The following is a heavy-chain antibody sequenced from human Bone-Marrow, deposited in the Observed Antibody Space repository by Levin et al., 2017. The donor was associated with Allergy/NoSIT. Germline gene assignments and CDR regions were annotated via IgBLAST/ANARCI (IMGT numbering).Heavy chain of an antibody. Sequence: GESLKISCAASGFTFSSYAMSWVRQAPGKGLEWVSAISGSGGSTYYADSVKGRFTISRDNSKNTLYLQMNSLRAEDTAVYYCAKDVGAAGNRDAFDIWGQGTMVTVSS. CDR1: GFTFSSYA. D-gene: IGHD6-13*01. CDR3: AKDVGAAGNRDAFDI. J-gene: IGHJ3*02. V-gene: IGHV3-23*01. CDR2: ISGSGGST.